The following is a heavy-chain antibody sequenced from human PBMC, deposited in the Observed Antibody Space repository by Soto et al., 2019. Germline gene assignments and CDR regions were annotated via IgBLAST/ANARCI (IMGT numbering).Heavy chain of an antibody. CDR3: AKDQAAGVYYYYGMDV. CDR2: ISYDGSNK. J-gene: IGHJ6*02. CDR1: GFTFSSYG. V-gene: IGHV3-30*18. D-gene: IGHD6-13*01. Sequence: QPGGSLRLSCAASGFTFSSYGMHWVRQAPGKGLEWVAVISYDGSNKYYADSVKGRFTISRDNSKNTLYLQMNSLRAEDTAVYYCAKDQAAGVYYYYGMDVWGQGTTVTVSS.